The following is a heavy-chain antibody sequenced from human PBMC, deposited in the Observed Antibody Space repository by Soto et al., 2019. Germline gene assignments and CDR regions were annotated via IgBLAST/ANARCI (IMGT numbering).Heavy chain of an antibody. CDR1: GGTFSSYA. CDR3: ERGHDYVCQYYYGMDV. V-gene: IGHV1-69*01. CDR2: IIPIFGTA. D-gene: IGHD3-16*01. J-gene: IGHJ6*02. Sequence: QVQLVQSGAEVKKPGSSVQVSCKASGGTFSSYAISWVRQDPGQGLAWMGGIIPIFGTANYAQKFQGRVTITADESTSTAYIELSSLRSEDTGVYYCERGHDYVCQYYYGMDVWGQGTTVTV.